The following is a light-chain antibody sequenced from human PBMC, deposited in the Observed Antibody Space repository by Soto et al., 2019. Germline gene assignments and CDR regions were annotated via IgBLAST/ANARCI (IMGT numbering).Light chain of an antibody. CDR1: SSNIGTNA. CDR3: AAWDDSLNGYV. CDR2: NNN. V-gene: IGLV1-44*01. J-gene: IGLJ1*01. Sequence: QLVLTQPPSASGTPGQRVTISCSGGSSNIGTNAVNWYQQLPGTAPKLLIYNNNQRPSAVPDRFSGSKSGTSASLAISGLQSEDEADYYCAAWDDSLNGYVFGTGTKVTVL.